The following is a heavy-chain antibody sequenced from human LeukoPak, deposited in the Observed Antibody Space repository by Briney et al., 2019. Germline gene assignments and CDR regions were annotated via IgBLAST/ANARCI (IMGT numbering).Heavy chain of an antibody. V-gene: IGHV3-11*05. CDR3: AIDVDYTSPDYYGSGSLVDN. CDR1: GFTFSHYY. CDR2: ISSSSTVT. J-gene: IGHJ4*02. Sequence: GGSLRLSCAASGFTFSHYYMSWIRQAPGKGLEWLSYISSSSTVTEYADSVKGRFTIFRDNAKNSLYLQTNSLRAEYTAVYYCAIDVDYTSPDYYGSGSLVDNWGQGTLVTVSS. D-gene: IGHD3-10*01.